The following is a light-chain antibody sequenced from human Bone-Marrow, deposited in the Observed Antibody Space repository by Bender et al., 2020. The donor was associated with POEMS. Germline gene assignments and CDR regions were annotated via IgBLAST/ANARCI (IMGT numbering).Light chain of an antibody. J-gene: IGLJ3*02. CDR1: SSDIGAYSY. CDR3: CSYADSSTWV. Sequence: QSALIQPPSASGSPGQSVTISCTGTSSDIGAYSYVSWYQQHPGKAPKLMIYDVSNRPSGVSNRFSGSKSGNTASLTISGLQAEDEADYYCCSYADSSTWVFGGGTKLTVL. CDR2: DVS. V-gene: IGLV2-14*03.